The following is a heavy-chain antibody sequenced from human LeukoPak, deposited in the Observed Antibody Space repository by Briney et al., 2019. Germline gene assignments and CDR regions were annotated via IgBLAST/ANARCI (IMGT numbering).Heavy chain of an antibody. J-gene: IGHJ6*02. Sequence: GESLKISCKGSGYSFTSYWIGWVRQVPGKGLEWMGIIYPGDSDTRYSPSFQGQVTISADKSISTAYLQWSSLKASDTAMYYCASSEYSYGHYYYYGMDVWGQGTTVTASS. CDR2: IYPGDSDT. D-gene: IGHD5-18*01. V-gene: IGHV5-51*01. CDR1: GYSFTSYW. CDR3: ASSEYSYGHYYYYGMDV.